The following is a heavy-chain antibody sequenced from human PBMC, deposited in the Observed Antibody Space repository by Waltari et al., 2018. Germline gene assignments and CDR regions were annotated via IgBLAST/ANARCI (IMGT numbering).Heavy chain of an antibody. V-gene: IGHV3-33*01. CDR1: GFPFSSYG. CDR2: IWYDGSNK. D-gene: IGHD5-18*01. Sequence: QVQLVESGGGVVQPGRSLRLSCAASGFPFSSYGMHWVRQAPGKGLEWVAVIWYDGSNKYYADSVKGRFTISRDNSKNTLYLQMNSLRAEDTAVYYCARGYSYGYSGAFDIWGQGTMVTVSS. CDR3: ARGYSYGYSGAFDI. J-gene: IGHJ3*02.